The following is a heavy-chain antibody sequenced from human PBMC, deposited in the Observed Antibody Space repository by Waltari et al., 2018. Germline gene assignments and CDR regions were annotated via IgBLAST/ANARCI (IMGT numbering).Heavy chain of an antibody. Sequence: QVQLVQSGAEVKKPGASVKVSCKASGYTLTSYGINWVRQAPGQGLEWMGYISPYNGNTNYARKLQGRVTMTTDTSTSTAYMEVRSLRSDDTAVYYCARGGIETAMDWTYFFDSWGQGTLVTVSS. J-gene: IGHJ4*02. D-gene: IGHD5-18*01. CDR2: ISPYNGNT. V-gene: IGHV1-18*01. CDR3: ARGGIETAMDWTYFFDS. CDR1: GYTLTSYG.